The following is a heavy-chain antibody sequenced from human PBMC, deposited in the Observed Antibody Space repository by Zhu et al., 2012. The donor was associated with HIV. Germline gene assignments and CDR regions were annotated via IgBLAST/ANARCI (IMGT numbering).Heavy chain of an antibody. CDR1: GFTFSSYA. J-gene: IGHJ4*02. Sequence: EVQLLESGGGLVQPGGSLRLSCAASGFTFSSYAMSWVRQAPGKGLEWVSIISSGSDTYYADSVKGRFTISRDNSKNTLYLQMNRLRAEDTAVYYCAKDDRLRGYGYGFDYWGQGTLVTVSS. V-gene: IGHV3-23*01. D-gene: IGHD5-18*01. CDR2: IISSGSDT. CDR3: AKDDRLRGYGYGFDY.